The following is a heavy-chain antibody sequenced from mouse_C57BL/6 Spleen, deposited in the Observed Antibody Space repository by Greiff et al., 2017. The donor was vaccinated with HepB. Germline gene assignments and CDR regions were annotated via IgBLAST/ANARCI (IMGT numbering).Heavy chain of an antibody. V-gene: IGHV1-59*01. D-gene: IGHD2-4*01. CDR3: ARSGNDYDPYYFDY. J-gene: IGHJ2*01. CDR2: IDPSDSYT. Sequence: QVQLQQPGAELVRPGTSVKLSCKASGYTFTSYWMHWVKQRPGQGLEWIGVIDPSDSYTNYNQKFKGKATLTVDPSSSTAYMQLSSLTSEDSAVYYCARSGNDYDPYYFDYWGQGTTLTVSS. CDR1: GYTFTSYW.